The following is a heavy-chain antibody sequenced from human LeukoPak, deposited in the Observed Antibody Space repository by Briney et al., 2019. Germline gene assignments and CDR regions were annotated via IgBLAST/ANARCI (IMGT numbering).Heavy chain of an antibody. CDR3: ARAESSSWTDDAFDI. J-gene: IGHJ3*02. CDR1: GGSISSSSYY. V-gene: IGHV4-39*07. Sequence: SETLSLTCTVSGGSISSSSYYWGWIRQPPGKGLEWIGSIYYSGSTYYNPSLKSRVTISVDTSKNQFSLKLSSVTAADTAVYYCARAESSSWTDDAFDIWGQGTMVTVSS. CDR2: IYYSGST. D-gene: IGHD6-13*01.